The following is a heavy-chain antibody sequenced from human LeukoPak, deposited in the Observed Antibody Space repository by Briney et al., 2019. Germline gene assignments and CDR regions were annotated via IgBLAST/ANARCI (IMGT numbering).Heavy chain of an antibody. Sequence: MASETLSLTCSVSVVSMNHYYWSWLRQSAGNRLEWIGRIYSSGSTNYNPSLEGRVTMSVDTSKKEFSLQLTSVTAADTAVYYCARELVRQFDPWGQGTLVTVSS. CDR3: ARELVRQFDP. CDR2: IYSSGST. V-gene: IGHV4-4*07. J-gene: IGHJ5*02. D-gene: IGHD6-13*01. CDR1: VVSMNHYY.